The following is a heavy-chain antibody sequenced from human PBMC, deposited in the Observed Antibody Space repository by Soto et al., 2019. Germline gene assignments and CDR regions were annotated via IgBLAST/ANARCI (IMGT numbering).Heavy chain of an antibody. Sequence: ASVKLSCKASGYTFTIYAMHWVRQAPGQRLEWMGWINAGNGNTKYSQKFQGRVTITRDTSASTAYMELSSLRSEDAAVYYSARVGELIDFWGQGTLVTVSS. CDR2: INAGNGNT. J-gene: IGHJ4*02. V-gene: IGHV1-3*01. CDR3: ARVGELIDF. D-gene: IGHD2-21*01. CDR1: GYTFTIYA.